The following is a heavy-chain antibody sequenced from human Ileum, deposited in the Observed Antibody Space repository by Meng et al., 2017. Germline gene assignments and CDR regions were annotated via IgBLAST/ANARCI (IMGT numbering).Heavy chain of an antibody. V-gene: IGHV4-61*08. J-gene: IGHJ4*02. D-gene: IGHD7-27*01. CDR1: GGSVSSDGFQ. Sequence: VRVRGSGPGLVRPPGTLSLICTVSGGSVSSDGFQWGWVRQPPGKGLEWIGYASTNYNPSLKSRVTISLDTSKNQFSLELSSVTAADTAVYYCARDHWGSLDYWGQGILVTVSS. CDR2: AST. CDR3: ARDHWGSLDY.